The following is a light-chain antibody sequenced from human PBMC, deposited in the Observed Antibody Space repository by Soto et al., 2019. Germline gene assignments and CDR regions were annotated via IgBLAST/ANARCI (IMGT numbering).Light chain of an antibody. CDR1: QSVSSTY. J-gene: IGKJ1*01. CDR2: GAS. V-gene: IGKV3-20*01. CDR3: QQYGSSPRS. Sequence: EIVLTQSPGTLSLSPGERATLSCRASQSVSSTYLAWYQHKLGQAPRLLIYGASSKASGIPDRFSGSGSGTEFTLPISRLEPEDFAVYYCQQYGSSPRSFGQGTKVEVK.